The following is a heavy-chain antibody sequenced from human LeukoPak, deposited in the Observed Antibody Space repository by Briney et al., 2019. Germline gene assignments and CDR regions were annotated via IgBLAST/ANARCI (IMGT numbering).Heavy chain of an antibody. Sequence: PSQTLSLTCSVSGGSISSSYWGWIRQPPGKGLEWIGYIYYSGCTNYNPSLKSRVTISLDSSKNQFSLKLSSVTAADKAVYYCARYHSIKVTFDYWGQGTLVTVSS. CDR3: ARYHSIKVTFDY. V-gene: IGHV4-59*01. CDR1: GGSISSSY. CDR2: IYYSGCT. D-gene: IGHD5-24*01. J-gene: IGHJ4*02.